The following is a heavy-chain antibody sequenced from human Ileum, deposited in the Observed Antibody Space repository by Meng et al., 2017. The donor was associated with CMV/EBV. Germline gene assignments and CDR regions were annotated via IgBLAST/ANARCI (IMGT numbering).Heavy chain of an antibody. Sequence: GESLKISCAASGFTFSSYWMHWVRQAPGKGLVWVSRINSDGSTTSYADSVKGRFTISRDNAKNTVYLQMNSLRAEDTAVYYCARDPFGPGPHWGQGTLVTVSS. CDR3: ARDPFGPGPH. J-gene: IGHJ4*02. CDR1: GFTFSSYW. CDR2: INSDGSTT. V-gene: IGHV3-74*01. D-gene: IGHD3-10*01.